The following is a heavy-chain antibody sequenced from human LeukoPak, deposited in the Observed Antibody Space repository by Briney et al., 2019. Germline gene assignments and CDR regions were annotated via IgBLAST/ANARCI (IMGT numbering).Heavy chain of an antibody. CDR2: FDPEDGET. D-gene: IGHD1-26*01. Sequence: ASVKVSCKVSGYTLTELSMHWVRQAPGKGLEWMGGFDPEDGETIYAQKFQGRVTMTEDTSTDTAYMELSSLRPEDTAVYYCATVLSGSYYNPGPIFDYWGQGTLVTVSS. V-gene: IGHV1-24*01. CDR1: GYTLTELS. J-gene: IGHJ4*02. CDR3: ATVLSGSYYNPGPIFDY.